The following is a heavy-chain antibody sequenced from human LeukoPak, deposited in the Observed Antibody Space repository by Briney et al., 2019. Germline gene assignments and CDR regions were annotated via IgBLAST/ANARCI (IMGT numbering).Heavy chain of an antibody. V-gene: IGHV5-51*01. Sequence: GESLQISCQGSGSTFSNYSIGWVRQMPGKGLEWMGIIYPGDSDTRYSPSFQGQVTISADKSISTAYLQWRSQEASATAIYYSRRLGRAWSLEYWGQGTLVTVSS. D-gene: IGHD6-19*01. J-gene: IGHJ4*02. CDR3: RRLGRAWSLEY. CDR2: IYPGDSDT. CDR1: GSTFSNYS.